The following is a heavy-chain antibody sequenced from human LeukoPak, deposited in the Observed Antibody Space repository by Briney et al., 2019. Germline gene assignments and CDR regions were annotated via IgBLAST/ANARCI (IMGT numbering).Heavy chain of an antibody. CDR3: ASGLYYFDY. Sequence: GGSLRLSCAASGFTFSSYGMHWVRQAPGKGLEWVAFIRYDGSNKYYAESVKGRFTISRDNSKNTLDLQMNSLRAEDTAVYYCASGLYYFDYWGQGTLVTVSS. CDR1: GFTFSSYG. J-gene: IGHJ4*02. D-gene: IGHD5-12*01. V-gene: IGHV3-30*02. CDR2: IRYDGSNK.